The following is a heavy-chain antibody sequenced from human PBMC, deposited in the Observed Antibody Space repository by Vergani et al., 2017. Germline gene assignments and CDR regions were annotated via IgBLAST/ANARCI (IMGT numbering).Heavy chain of an antibody. CDR3: TRHERGGWACYFQH. Sequence: QLQLQESGPGLVKPSETLSLTCTVSGGSISSSSYYWGWIRQPPGKGLEWIGSIYYSGSTYYNDARKSRLTMSVDTSKNQFSLNLTSVTAADTAVYYCTRHERGGWACYFQHWGQGTLVTASS. V-gene: IGHV4-39*01. D-gene: IGHD6-19*01. CDR1: GGSISSSSYY. CDR2: IYYSGST. J-gene: IGHJ1*01.